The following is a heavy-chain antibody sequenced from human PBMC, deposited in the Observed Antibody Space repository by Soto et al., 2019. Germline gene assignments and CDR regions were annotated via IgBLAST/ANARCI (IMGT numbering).Heavy chain of an antibody. D-gene: IGHD2-21*01. J-gene: IGHJ6*02. CDR1: AGTFSSFA. V-gene: IGHV1-69*12. CDR3: ARDRVMRGNAYYYGMDV. CDR2: IVPMFAAP. Sequence: QVLLVQSGAEVKKPGSSVRVSCKTSAGTFSSFAISWVRLAPGQGLEWMGVIVPMFAAPTYAQKFQGRVSITADESTRTAYMELSRLRSDDTAVYYCARDRVMRGNAYYYGMDVWGQGTTVTVSS.